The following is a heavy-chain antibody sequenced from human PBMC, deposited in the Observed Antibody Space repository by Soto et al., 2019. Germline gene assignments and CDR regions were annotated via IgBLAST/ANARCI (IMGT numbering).Heavy chain of an antibody. V-gene: IGHV3-33*01. CDR1: GFTFSSYG. D-gene: IGHD2-2*01. Sequence: QVQLVESGGGVVQPGRSLRLSCAASGFTFSSYGMHWVRQAPGKGLEWVAVIWYDGSNKYYADSVKGRFTISRDNSKNTLYLHMNSLRAEDTAVYYCAREAHCSSTSCTVDAFDIWGQGTMVTVSS. J-gene: IGHJ3*02. CDR3: AREAHCSSTSCTVDAFDI. CDR2: IWYDGSNK.